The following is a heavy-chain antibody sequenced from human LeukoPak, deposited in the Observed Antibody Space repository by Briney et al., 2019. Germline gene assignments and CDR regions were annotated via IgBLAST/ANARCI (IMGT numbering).Heavy chain of an antibody. V-gene: IGHV1-8*03. Sequence: ASVKVSCNASGYTFTSYDINWVRQATGQGLEWMGWMNPNSGNTGYAQKFQGRVTITRNTSISTAYMELSSLRSEDTAVYYCARGQGITIFGVVIEYYFDYWGQGTLVTVSS. CDR1: GYTFTSYD. J-gene: IGHJ4*02. CDR2: MNPNSGNT. CDR3: ARGQGITIFGVVIEYYFDY. D-gene: IGHD3-3*01.